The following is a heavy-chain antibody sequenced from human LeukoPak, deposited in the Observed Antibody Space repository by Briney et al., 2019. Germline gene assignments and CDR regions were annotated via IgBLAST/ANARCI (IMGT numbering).Heavy chain of an antibody. V-gene: IGHV3-74*01. J-gene: IGHJ5*02. CDR2: TNNDGGGS. Sequence: GGSLRLSCTASGFTLRDHWMHWVRQAPGKGLVWVSRTNNDGGGSNYADSVKGRFTISRDNAKNSLYLQMNSLRAEDTAVYYCARTMVRGYNWFDPWGQGTLVTVSS. D-gene: IGHD3-10*01. CDR3: ARTMVRGYNWFDP. CDR1: GFTLRDHW.